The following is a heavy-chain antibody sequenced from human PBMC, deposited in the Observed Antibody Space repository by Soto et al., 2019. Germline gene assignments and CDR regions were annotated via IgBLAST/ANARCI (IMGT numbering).Heavy chain of an antibody. D-gene: IGHD5-18*01. CDR1: GGTFSSYA. J-gene: IGHJ4*02. Sequence: QVQLVQSGAEVKKPGSSVKVSCKASGGTFSSYAISWVRQAPGQGLEWMGGIIPIYGTANYAQKFQGRVTITADESSSTAYMELISLRYEDTAVYYCARGGGYEVGKGFDYWGQGTLVTVSS. V-gene: IGHV1-69*12. CDR2: IIPIYGTA. CDR3: ARGGGYEVGKGFDY.